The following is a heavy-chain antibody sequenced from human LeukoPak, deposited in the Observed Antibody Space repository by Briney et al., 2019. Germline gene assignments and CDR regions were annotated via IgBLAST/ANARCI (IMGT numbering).Heavy chain of an antibody. J-gene: IGHJ3*02. CDR3: ARDLYSSGWTDAFDI. CDR1: GCTFTGYY. V-gene: IGHV1-2*02. CDR2: INPNSGDT. D-gene: IGHD6-19*01. Sequence: ASVKVSCKASGCTFTGYYMHWVRQAPGQGLEWMGWINPNSGDTNYSQKFQGRVSMTRDTSINTAHMELSRLTSDDTAVYYCARDLYSSGWTDAFDIWGQGTMVTVSS.